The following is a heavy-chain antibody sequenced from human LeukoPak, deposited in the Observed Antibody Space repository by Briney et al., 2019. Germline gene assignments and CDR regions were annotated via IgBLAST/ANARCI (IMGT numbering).Heavy chain of an antibody. CDR2: ISSDGSST. D-gene: IGHD5-18*01. J-gene: IGHJ4*02. Sequence: GGSLRPSCAASGLTFSGYWMHWVRQAPGKGLVWVSRISSDGSSTNYADSVKGRFTISRDNAKNTLYLQMDSLRAEDTAVYYCARAPMGGYTYTMGSWGQGTLVTVSS. V-gene: IGHV3-74*01. CDR3: ARAPMGGYTYTMGS. CDR1: GLTFSGYW.